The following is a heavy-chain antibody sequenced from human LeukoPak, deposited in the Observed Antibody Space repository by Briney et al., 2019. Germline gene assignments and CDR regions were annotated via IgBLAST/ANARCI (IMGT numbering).Heavy chain of an antibody. V-gene: IGHV1-8*01. D-gene: IGHD1-1*01. Sequence: ASVKVSCQASGYTFTSYDINWVRQATGQGLEWMGWMNPNSGNTGYAQKLQGRVTMTRNTSISTAYMELSSLRSEDTAVYYCARDITTGTTRFDPWGQGTLVTVSS. CDR1: GYTFTSYD. CDR3: ARDITTGTTRFDP. CDR2: MNPNSGNT. J-gene: IGHJ5*02.